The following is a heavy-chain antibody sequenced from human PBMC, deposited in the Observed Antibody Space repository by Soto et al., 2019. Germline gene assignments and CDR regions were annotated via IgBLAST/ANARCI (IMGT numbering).Heavy chain of an antibody. Sequence: SETLSLTCAVYGGSFSGYYWSWIRQPPGKGLEWIGEINHSGSTNYNPSLKSRVTISVDTSKNQFSLKLSSVTAADTAVYYCARAAYSSSRDGAYYYYGMDVWGQGTTVTSP. V-gene: IGHV4-34*01. D-gene: IGHD6-6*01. CDR3: ARAAYSSSRDGAYYYYGMDV. CDR1: GGSFSGYY. CDR2: INHSGST. J-gene: IGHJ6*02.